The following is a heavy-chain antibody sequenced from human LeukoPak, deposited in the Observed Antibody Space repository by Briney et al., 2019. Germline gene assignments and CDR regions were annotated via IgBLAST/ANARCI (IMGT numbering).Heavy chain of an antibody. CDR3: XRASSSXXXXXGSXXXX. CDR2: ISYRGGSA. D-gene: IGHD6-19*01. V-gene: IGHV3-23*01. Sequence: GGSLRLSCAASGFTFSDYAMGWVRQAPGKGLEWVSAISYRGGSAYYADSVKGRFTISRDNSKNTLYLQMSGLRADDTASYYCXRASSSXXXXXGSXXXXWXQXTLVTVSS. CDR1: GFTFSDYA. J-gene: IGHJ5*02.